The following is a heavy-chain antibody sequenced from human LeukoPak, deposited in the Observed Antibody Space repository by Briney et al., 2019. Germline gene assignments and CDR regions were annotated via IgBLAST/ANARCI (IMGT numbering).Heavy chain of an antibody. V-gene: IGHV4-61*02. CDR3: ARSRSSSDLDY. Sequence: SETLSLTCTVSGGSISSGSYYWSWIRQPAGKGLEWIGRIYTSGSTNYNPSLKSRVTISVDTSKNQFSLKLSSVTAADTAVYYCARSRSSSDLDYWGQGTLVTVSS. CDR2: IYTSGST. CDR1: GGSISSGSYY. D-gene: IGHD6-6*01. J-gene: IGHJ4*02.